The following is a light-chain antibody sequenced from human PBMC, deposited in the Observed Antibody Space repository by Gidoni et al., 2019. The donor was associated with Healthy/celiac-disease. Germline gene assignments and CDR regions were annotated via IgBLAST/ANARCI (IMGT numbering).Light chain of an antibody. J-gene: IGKJ4*01. Sequence: EIVMTQSPATLSVSPGERATLSCRASQSVSSNLAWYQQKPGQAPRLLIYGASTRATGIPARFSGSGSGKEFTLTISSLQSEDFAVYYCQQYNNWPLTFXGXTKVEIK. CDR1: QSVSSN. V-gene: IGKV3-15*01. CDR3: QQYNNWPLT. CDR2: GAS.